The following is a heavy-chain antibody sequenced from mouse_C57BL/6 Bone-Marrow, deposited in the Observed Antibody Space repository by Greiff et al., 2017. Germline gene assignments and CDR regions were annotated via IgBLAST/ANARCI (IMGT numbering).Heavy chain of an antibody. CDR2: IYPGNSDT. J-gene: IGHJ2*01. D-gene: IGHD2-5*01. CDR3: TRGYSNPYFDY. Sequence: VQLQQSGTVLARPGASVKMSCKTSGYTFTSYWMHWVKQRPGQGLEWIGAIYPGNSDTSYNQKFKGKAKLTAVTSASTAYMELSSLTNEDAAVYYCTRGYSNPYFDYWGQGTTLTVSS. CDR1: GYTFTSYW. V-gene: IGHV1-5*01.